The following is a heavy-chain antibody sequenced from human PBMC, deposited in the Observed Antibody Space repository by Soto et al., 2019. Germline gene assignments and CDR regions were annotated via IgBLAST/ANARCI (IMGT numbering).Heavy chain of an antibody. J-gene: IGHJ3*02. V-gene: IGHV3-23*01. Sequence: PGGSLRLSCAASGFTFSSYAMSWVRQAPGKGLEWVSAISGSGGSTNYADSVKGRFTISRDNSKNTLYLQMNSLRAEDTAVYYCAKGRGHCSSTSCYLLGWPFDIWGQGTMVTVSS. CDR1: GFTFSSYA. CDR2: ISGSGGST. D-gene: IGHD2-2*01. CDR3: AKGRGHCSSTSCYLLGWPFDI.